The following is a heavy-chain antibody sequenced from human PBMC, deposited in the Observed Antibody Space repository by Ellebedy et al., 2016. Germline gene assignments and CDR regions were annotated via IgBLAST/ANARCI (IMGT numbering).Heavy chain of an antibody. J-gene: IGHJ4*02. V-gene: IGHV4-34*01. CDR3: AREGYTGMATLNLDY. D-gene: IGHD5-24*01. Sequence: ESLKIPCAVSGFTFSSYAMSWIRQPPGKGLEWIGEINHSGSTNYNPSLKSRVTLSVDTSKNQFSLKLSSVTAADTAVYYCAREGYTGMATLNLDYWGQGTLVTVSS. CDR1: GFTFSSYA. CDR2: INHSGST.